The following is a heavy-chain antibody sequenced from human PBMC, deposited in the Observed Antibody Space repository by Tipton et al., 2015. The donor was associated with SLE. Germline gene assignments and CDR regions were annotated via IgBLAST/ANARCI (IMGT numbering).Heavy chain of an antibody. V-gene: IGHV3-30*03. D-gene: IGHD7-27*01. CDR1: GFTFSSYG. CDR2: VSFNGILQ. CDR3: AREAAWGSWYFDL. Sequence: SLSLSCAASGFTFSSYGMQWVRQAPGKGLEWVAVVSFNGILQYYTDSVKGRFTVSRDNSKNTLYLQMNSLRPDDTAVYYCAREAAWGSWYFDLWGRGTLVTVSS. J-gene: IGHJ2*01.